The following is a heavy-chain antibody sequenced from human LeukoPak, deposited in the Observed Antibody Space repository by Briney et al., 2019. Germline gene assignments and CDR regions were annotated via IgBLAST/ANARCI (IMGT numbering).Heavy chain of an antibody. J-gene: IGHJ4*02. CDR1: GFTFSSYA. D-gene: IGHD3-10*01. CDR3: AKGPNSGITMVRGVIKSYFDY. Sequence: GGSLRLSCAASGFTFSSYAMSWVRQAPGKGLEWVSAISGSGGSTYYEDSVKGRFTISRDNSKNTLYLQMNSLRAEDTAVYYCAKGPNSGITMVRGVIKSYFDYWGQGTLVTVSS. V-gene: IGHV3-23*01. CDR2: ISGSGGST.